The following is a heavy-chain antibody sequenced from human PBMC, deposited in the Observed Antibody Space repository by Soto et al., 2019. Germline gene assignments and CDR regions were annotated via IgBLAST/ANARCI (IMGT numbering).Heavy chain of an antibody. J-gene: IGHJ4*02. CDR1: GGSISSSSYY. V-gene: IGHV4-39*01. CDR3: ARLWTSVLRLDY. CDR2: IYYSGST. D-gene: IGHD2-2*01. Sequence: QLQLQESGPGLVKPSETLSLTCTVSGGSISSSSYYWGWIRQPPGKGLEWIGSIYYSGSTYYNPSLKSRVTISVDTSKNQFSLKLSSVTAADTAVYYCARLWTSVLRLDYWGQGTLVTVSS.